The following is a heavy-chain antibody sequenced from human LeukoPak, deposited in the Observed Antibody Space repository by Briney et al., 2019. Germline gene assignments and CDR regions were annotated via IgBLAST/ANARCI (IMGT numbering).Heavy chain of an antibody. D-gene: IGHD6-19*01. Sequence: GGSLRLSCAASGFTFSCYWIHWVRQAPGKGLVWVSHINSDGSSATYADSVKGRLTISRDNAKNTVYLQMNSLRAEDTAVYYCARGGVGCFDYWGQGALVTVSS. CDR2: INSDGSSA. CDR3: ARGGVGCFDY. J-gene: IGHJ4*02. CDR1: GFTFSCYW. V-gene: IGHV3-74*01.